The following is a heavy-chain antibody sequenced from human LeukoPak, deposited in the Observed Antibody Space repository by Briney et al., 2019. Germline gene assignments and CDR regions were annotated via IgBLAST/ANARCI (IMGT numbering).Heavy chain of an antibody. CDR2: MNPNSGNT. CDR3: ARGSFNTYYDFDFWSGSIDYYYYGMDV. D-gene: IGHD3-3*01. V-gene: IGHV1-8*01. CDR1: GYTFTSYD. Sequence: ASVKVSCKASGYTFTSYDINWVRQATGQGLEWMGWMNPNSGNTGYAQKFQGRVTMTRNISISTAYMELSSLRSEDTAVYYCARGSFNTYYDFDFWSGSIDYYYYGMDVWGQGTTVTVSS. J-gene: IGHJ6*02.